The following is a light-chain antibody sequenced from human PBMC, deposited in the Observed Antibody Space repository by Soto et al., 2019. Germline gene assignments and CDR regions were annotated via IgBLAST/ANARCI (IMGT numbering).Light chain of an antibody. V-gene: IGKV3-20*01. CDR3: HQCGSSPLP. CDR1: QSVARNL. Sequence: EIVLTQSPGTLSLSPGERATLSCRASQSVARNLLAWFQQRPGQPPRLLIYAAIGRATGIPDRFSGSGSATDFILCINMREPEDLAVSYCHQCGSSPLPFGRGTKLEIK. J-gene: IGKJ2*01. CDR2: AAI.